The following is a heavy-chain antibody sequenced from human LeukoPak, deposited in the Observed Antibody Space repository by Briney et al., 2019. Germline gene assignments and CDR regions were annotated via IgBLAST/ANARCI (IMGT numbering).Heavy chain of an antibody. CDR1: GYTFTSYA. CDR3: ARGFENWNHGRDNWFDP. D-gene: IGHD1-14*01. CDR2: INTNTGNP. V-gene: IGHV7-4-1*02. Sequence: ASVKVSSKASGYTFTSYAMNWVRRAPGQGLEWRGSINTNTGNPTYAQGFTGRFVFSLDTSVSTAYLQISSLKAEDTAVYYCARGFENWNHGRDNWFDPWGQGTLVTVSS. J-gene: IGHJ5*02.